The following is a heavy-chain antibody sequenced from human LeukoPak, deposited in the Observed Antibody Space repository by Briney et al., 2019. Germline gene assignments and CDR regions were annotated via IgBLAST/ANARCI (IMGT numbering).Heavy chain of an antibody. CDR3: ARAPSTSLGNDY. J-gene: IGHJ4*02. Sequence: PSETLSLTCAVSGGSISSGGYSWSWIRQPPGKGLEWIGYIYHSGSTYYNPSLKSRVTISVDRSKNQFSLKLSSVTAADTAVYYCARAPSTSLGNDYWGQGTLVTVSS. CDR1: GGSISSGGYS. V-gene: IGHV4-30-2*01. CDR2: IYHSGST. D-gene: IGHD2-2*01.